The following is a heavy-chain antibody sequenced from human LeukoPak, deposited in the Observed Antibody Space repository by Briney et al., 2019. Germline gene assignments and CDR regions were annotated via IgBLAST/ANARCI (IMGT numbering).Heavy chain of an antibody. J-gene: IGHJ4*02. Sequence: GGSLRLSCAASGFTFSSYAMTWVRQAPGKGLEWVSAISDSGGSTYYADSVKGRFTISRDNSKNTLYLQMNSLRAEDTAVYYCARSNSGYDWYYFDYWGQGTLVTVSS. V-gene: IGHV3-23*01. CDR1: GFTFSSYA. D-gene: IGHD5-12*01. CDR2: ISDSGGST. CDR3: ARSNSGYDWYYFDY.